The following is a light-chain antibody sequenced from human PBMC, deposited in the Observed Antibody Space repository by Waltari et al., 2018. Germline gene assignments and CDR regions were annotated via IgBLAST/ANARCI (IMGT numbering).Light chain of an antibody. CDR3: QHHLRLPTT. Sequence: IVLTPSPGTLPSSPGERATLSCRASQSVGTYLAGYQQKPGQAPRLLIYGAYSRAAGIPDRFSGSGYGTDFSLTISRLEPEDFAVYFCQHHLRLPTTFGQGTKVEIK. CDR1: QSVGTY. CDR2: GAY. J-gene: IGKJ1*01. V-gene: IGKV3-20*01.